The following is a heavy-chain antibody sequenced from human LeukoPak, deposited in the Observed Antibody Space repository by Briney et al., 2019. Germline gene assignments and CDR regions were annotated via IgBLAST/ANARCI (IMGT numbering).Heavy chain of an antibody. Sequence: LGESLKISCKGSGYSFTGYWIGWARQMPGKGLEGLGLFYAGDFDTRYSPSFQGQGTISADKSISTAYLQWSSLKASDTAMYYCARHGYCGGDCYSWHFDYWGQGTLVTVSS. CDR2: FYAGDFDT. CDR1: GYSFTGYW. CDR3: ARHGYCGGDCYSWHFDY. V-gene: IGHV5-51*01. J-gene: IGHJ4*02. D-gene: IGHD2-21*01.